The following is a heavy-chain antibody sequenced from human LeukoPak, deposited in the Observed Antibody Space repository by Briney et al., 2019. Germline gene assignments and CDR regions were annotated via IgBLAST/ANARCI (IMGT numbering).Heavy chain of an antibody. CDR1: GYTFTSYA. Sequence: GASVKVSCKASGYTFTSYAMHWVRQAPGQRLEWMGWINAGNGNTKYSQRFQGRVTITRDTSASTAYMELSSLRSEDTAVYYCARGSWDDYGDGYYYYMDVWGKGTTVTVSS. D-gene: IGHD4-17*01. CDR3: ARGSWDDYGDGYYYYMDV. V-gene: IGHV1-3*01. CDR2: INAGNGNT. J-gene: IGHJ6*03.